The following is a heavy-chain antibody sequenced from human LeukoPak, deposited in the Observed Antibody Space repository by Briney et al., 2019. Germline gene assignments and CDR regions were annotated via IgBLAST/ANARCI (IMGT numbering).Heavy chain of an antibody. D-gene: IGHD6-19*01. CDR2: IYFSGNT. V-gene: IGHV4-59*08. Sequence: SETLSLTCTVSGGSISGYYWSWIRQPPGKGREWIGYIYFSGNTNYNPSLKSRVIISVDTSKNQYYLKLSSVTAADTAVYYCARRMNTSGWLDHWGQGTLVTVSS. J-gene: IGHJ5*02. CDR1: GGSISGYY. CDR3: ARRMNTSGWLDH.